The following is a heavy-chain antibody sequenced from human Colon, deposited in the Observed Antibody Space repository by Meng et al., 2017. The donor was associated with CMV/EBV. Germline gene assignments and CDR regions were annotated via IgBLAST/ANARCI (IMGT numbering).Heavy chain of an antibody. D-gene: IGHD2-2*02. J-gene: IGHJ6*02. V-gene: IGHV3-15*01. CDR2: IKSKTDGGTT. Sequence: GESLKISCAASGFTFSNAWMSWVRQAPGKGLEWVGRIKSKTDGGTTDYAAPVKGRFTVSRDNANNSLFVQMNSLRGEDTGVYYCARIMFCSDTSCYSHYGMDVWGQGTTVTVSS. CDR1: GFTFSNAW. CDR3: ARIMFCSDTSCYSHYGMDV.